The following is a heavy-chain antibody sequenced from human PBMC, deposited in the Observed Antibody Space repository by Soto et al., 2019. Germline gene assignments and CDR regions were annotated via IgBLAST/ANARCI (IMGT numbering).Heavy chain of an antibody. Sequence: ASVKVSCKASGYSFTSYGISWVRQAPGQRLEWMGWINAGNGNTKYSQKFQGRVTITRDTSASTAYMELSSLRSEDTAVYYCARLLGIGRYFDLWGRGTLVTVSS. V-gene: IGHV1-3*01. D-gene: IGHD7-27*01. J-gene: IGHJ2*01. CDR2: INAGNGNT. CDR3: ARLLGIGRYFDL. CDR1: GYSFTSYG.